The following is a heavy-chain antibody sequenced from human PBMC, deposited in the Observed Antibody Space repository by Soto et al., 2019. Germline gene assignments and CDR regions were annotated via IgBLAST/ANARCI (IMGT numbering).Heavy chain of an antibody. D-gene: IGHD5-12*01. CDR2: TIPLLNVA. J-gene: IGHJ4*02. Sequence: QVQLVQSGAEVKKPGSSVKVSCKASGGTFSTSTFTWVRQAPGQGLEWMGRTIPLLNVADYAQDFQGRLTSTAXKXTXTXXIELTSLTSKDTAVYFCARASPVGSTFSGYDAIDSWGQGTLVTVSS. CDR3: ARASPVGSTFSGYDAIDS. V-gene: IGHV1-69*02. CDR1: GGTFSTST.